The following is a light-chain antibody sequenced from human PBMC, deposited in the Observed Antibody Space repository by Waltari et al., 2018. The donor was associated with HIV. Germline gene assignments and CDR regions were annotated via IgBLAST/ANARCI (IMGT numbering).Light chain of an antibody. CDR2: DKA. V-gene: IGLV3-19*01. J-gene: IGLJ3*02. Sequence: SSELTQDPAVSVALGQTVRITCQGDTLRSYSASWYQQKPGQAPVLVMYDKANRPSGIPDRFSGSSSGNPVALTITGAQAEDEADYYCHSRDSSGNLWVFGGGTRVTVL. CDR3: HSRDSSGNLWV. CDR1: TLRSYS.